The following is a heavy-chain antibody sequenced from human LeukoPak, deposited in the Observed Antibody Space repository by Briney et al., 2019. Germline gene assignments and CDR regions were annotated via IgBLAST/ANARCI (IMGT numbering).Heavy chain of an antibody. Sequence: ASVKVSCKASGYTFTGYYIHWVRQAPGQGLEWMGVINPSGGTTRYLQKFQGRITMTRDMSTSTVYMELSSLRSEDTAVYYCARDRLHKYHLPSSGYYGVPDYWGQGTLVAVSS. D-gene: IGHD3-22*01. J-gene: IGHJ4*02. CDR3: ARDRLHKYHLPSSGYYGVPDY. CDR1: GYTFTGYY. V-gene: IGHV1-46*01. CDR2: INPSGGTT.